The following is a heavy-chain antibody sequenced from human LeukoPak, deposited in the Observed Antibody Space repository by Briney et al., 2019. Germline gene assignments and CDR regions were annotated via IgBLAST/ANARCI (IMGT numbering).Heavy chain of an antibody. D-gene: IGHD2-15*01. J-gene: IGHJ6*03. CDR1: GGSISSYY. CDR2: IYYSGST. CDR3: ARVRCSGGSCPYYYYYYYMDV. V-gene: IGHV4-59*12. Sequence: SETLSLTCTVSGGSISSYYWSWIRQPPGKGLEWIGYIYYSGSTYYNPSLQSRVTVSIDTSKNQFSLELRFVTAADTAVYYCARVRCSGGSCPYYYYYYYMDVWGKGTTVTVSS.